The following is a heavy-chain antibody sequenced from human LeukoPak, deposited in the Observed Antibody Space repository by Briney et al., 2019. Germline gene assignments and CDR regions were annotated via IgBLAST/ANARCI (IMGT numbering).Heavy chain of an antibody. CDR3: ARYAACFDY. J-gene: IGHJ4*02. D-gene: IGHD6-25*01. Sequence: SETLSLTCTVSGGSISSYYWSWIRQPPGKGLEWIGYIYYSGNTNYNPSLKSRVTMSVDTSKNQLSLKLSSVTAADTAVYYCARYAACFDYWGQGALVTVSS. CDR2: IYYSGNT. V-gene: IGHV4-59*08. CDR1: GGSISSYY.